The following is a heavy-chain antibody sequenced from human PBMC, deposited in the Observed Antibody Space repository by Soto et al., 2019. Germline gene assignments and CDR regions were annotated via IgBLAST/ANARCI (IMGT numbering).Heavy chain of an antibody. CDR1: GYTFVSYG. CDR2: IDTYNDST. V-gene: IGHV1-18*01. D-gene: IGHD6-6*01. CDR3: ARVVIGTRPPDY. Sequence: ASVKVSCKASGYTFVSYGITWVRQAPGQGLEWMGWIDTYNDSTNYTQHLQGRVTMTTDTATSTAYMELRSLRSDDTAVYYCARVVIGTRPPDYWGQGTLVTVSS. J-gene: IGHJ4*02.